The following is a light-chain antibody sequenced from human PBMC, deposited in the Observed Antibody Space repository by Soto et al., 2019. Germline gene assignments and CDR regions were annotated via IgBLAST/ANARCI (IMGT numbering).Light chain of an antibody. J-gene: IGKJ1*01. Sequence: DIQMPQSPSTLSASVGASVTITCRASQSISSWLAWYQQKPGKAPKLLIYKASSLESGVPSRFSGSGSGTEFTLTISSLQPDDCATYYCQQYNSYSRTFGQGTKVDIK. CDR3: QQYNSYSRT. V-gene: IGKV1-5*03. CDR1: QSISSW. CDR2: KAS.